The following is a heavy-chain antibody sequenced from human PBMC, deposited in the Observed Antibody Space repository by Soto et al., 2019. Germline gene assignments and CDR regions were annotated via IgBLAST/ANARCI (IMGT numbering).Heavy chain of an antibody. CDR3: ARGRPVGESLRWFVP. CDR1: GYYFTNYA. D-gene: IGHD1-26*01. V-gene: IGHV1-3*01. CDR2: INPDSGNT. J-gene: IGHJ5*02. Sequence: GASVKVSCKASGYYFTNYAIHWVRQAPGQRLEWMGWINPDSGNTKYSQKFEVRVSITRDTSANSVYLELSSLTSEDTAIYYCARGRPVGESLRWFVPWGQGTLVTVSA.